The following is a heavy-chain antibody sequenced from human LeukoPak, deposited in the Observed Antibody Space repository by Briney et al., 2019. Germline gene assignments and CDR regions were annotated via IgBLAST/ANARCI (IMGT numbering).Heavy chain of an antibody. D-gene: IGHD3-10*01. CDR2: ISSSSTYI. CDR3: ARDGFSYGPGAATGY. V-gene: IGHV3-21*01. Sequence: GGSLRLSCAASGFTFSSYEMNWVRQAPGKGLEWVSAISSSSTYIYYADSVKGRFTISRDNAKNSLYLQMNSLRGEDTAVYYCARDGFSYGPGAATGYWGQGTLVTVSS. CDR1: GFTFSSYE. J-gene: IGHJ4*02.